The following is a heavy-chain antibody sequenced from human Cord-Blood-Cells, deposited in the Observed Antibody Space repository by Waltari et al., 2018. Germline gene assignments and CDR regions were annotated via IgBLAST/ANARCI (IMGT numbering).Heavy chain of an antibody. V-gene: IGHV1-2*02. Sequence: QVQLVQSGAEVKKPGASVKVSCKASGYTFTGYYMHWVRQAPGQGLEWMGWINPNSCGTNYAQKFQGRVTMTRDTSISTAYMELSRLRSDDTAVYYCARDLPTASTSCAFDYWGQGTLVTVSS. CDR1: GYTFTGYY. CDR2: INPNSCGT. J-gene: IGHJ4*02. D-gene: IGHD2-2*01. CDR3: ARDLPTASTSCAFDY.